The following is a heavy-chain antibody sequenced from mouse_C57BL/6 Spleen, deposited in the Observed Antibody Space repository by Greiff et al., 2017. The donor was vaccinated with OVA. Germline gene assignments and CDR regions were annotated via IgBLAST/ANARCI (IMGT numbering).Heavy chain of an antibody. CDR1: GYTFTSYW. CDR2: IDPSDSYT. V-gene: IGHV1-59*01. CDR3: ARSPDWYFDV. Sequence: VQLQQPGAELVRPGTSVKLSCKASGYTFTSYWMHWVKPRPGQGLEWIGVIDPSDSYTNYNQKFKGKATLTVDTSSSTAYMQLSSLTSEDSAVYYCARSPDWYFDVWGTGTTVTVSS. J-gene: IGHJ1*03.